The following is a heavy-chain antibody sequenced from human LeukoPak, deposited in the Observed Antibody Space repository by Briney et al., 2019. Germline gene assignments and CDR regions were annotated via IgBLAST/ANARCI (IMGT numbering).Heavy chain of an antibody. Sequence: SETLSLTCTVSGGSISSGGYYWSWIRQHPGKGLEWIGYIYYSGSTYYNPSLKSRVTISVDTSKNQFSLKLSSVTAADTAVYYCARDLGQQLARDAFDLWGQGTMVTVSS. J-gene: IGHJ3*01. CDR2: IYYSGST. CDR3: ARDLGQQLARDAFDL. V-gene: IGHV4-31*03. CDR1: GGSISSGGYY. D-gene: IGHD6-13*01.